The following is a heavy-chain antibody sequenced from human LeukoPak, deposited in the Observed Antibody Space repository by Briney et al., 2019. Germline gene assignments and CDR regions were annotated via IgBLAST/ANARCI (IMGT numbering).Heavy chain of an antibody. D-gene: IGHD2-2*01. CDR3: ARDPAPAAISYYYGMDV. CDR2: IIPLLGIA. CDR1: GGTFSSYA. V-gene: IGHV1-69*04. Sequence: GASVNVSCKASGGTFSSYAISWVRQAPGQGLEWMGRIIPLLGIANYPRKFQGRVTITADKPKSTAYMELSSLRSEDTAVYYCARDPAPAAISYYYGMDVWGQGTTVTVSS. J-gene: IGHJ6*02.